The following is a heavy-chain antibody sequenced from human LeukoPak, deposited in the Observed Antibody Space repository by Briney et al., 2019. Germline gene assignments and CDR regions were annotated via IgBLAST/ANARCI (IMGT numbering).Heavy chain of an antibody. D-gene: IGHD3-3*01. CDR2: IYYSGKT. CDR3: ARAILSGYPDS. J-gene: IGHJ4*02. CDR1: GGSFSSNPFY. Sequence: SETLSLTCTVSGGSFSSNPFYWGWIRQPPRKGLEWIGNIYYSGKTYYSPSLKSRVTISLDTSKNQFSLKLSSVTAADTAVYYCARAILSGYPDSWGQGTLVIVFS. V-gene: IGHV4-39*07.